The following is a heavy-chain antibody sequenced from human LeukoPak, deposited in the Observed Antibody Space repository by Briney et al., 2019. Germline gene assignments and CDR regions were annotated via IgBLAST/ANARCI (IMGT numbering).Heavy chain of an antibody. V-gene: IGHV3-43D*03. J-gene: IGHJ5*02. CDR3: AKDGVVAALGDNWFDP. CDR1: GFTFDDYA. CDR2: ISWNGGTT. Sequence: GGSLRLSCAASGFTFDDYAMHWVRQAPGKGLGWVSLISWNGGTTYYADSVKGRFTISRDNNKNSLYLQMNSLRAEDTALYYCAKDGVVAALGDNWFDPWGQGTLVTVSS. D-gene: IGHD2-15*01.